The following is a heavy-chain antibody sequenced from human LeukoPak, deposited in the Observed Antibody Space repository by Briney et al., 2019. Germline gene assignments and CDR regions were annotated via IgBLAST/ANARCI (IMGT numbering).Heavy chain of an antibody. V-gene: IGHV3-30*18. D-gene: IGHD2-21*02. Sequence: GGSLRLSCAASGFTFSSYGMHWVRQAPGKGLEWVAVISYDGSNKYYADSVKGRFTISRDNSKNTLYLQMNSLRAEDTAVYYCAKGDIVVVTGALDIWGQGTMVTVSS. CDR1: GFTFSSYG. CDR2: ISYDGSNK. J-gene: IGHJ3*02. CDR3: AKGDIVVVTGALDI.